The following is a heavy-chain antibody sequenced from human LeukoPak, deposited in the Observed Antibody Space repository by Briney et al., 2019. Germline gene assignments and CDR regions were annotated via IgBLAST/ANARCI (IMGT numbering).Heavy chain of an antibody. CDR2: ISSSSSTI. CDR3: ARDLWADYGDYVLSHYFDY. J-gene: IGHJ4*02. CDR1: GFTFSSYS. Sequence: GGSLRLSCAASGFTFSSYSMNWVRQAPGKGLEWVSYISSSSSTIYYADSVKGRFTISRDNAKNSLYLQMNSLRDEDTAVYYCARDLWADYGDYVLSHYFDYWGQGTLVTVSS. D-gene: IGHD4-17*01. V-gene: IGHV3-48*02.